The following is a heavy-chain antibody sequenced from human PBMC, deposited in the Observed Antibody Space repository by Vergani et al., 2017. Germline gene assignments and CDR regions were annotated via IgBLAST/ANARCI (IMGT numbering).Heavy chain of an antibody. D-gene: IGHD6-13*01. Sequence: VQLVQSGGGVVQPGGSLRLSCAASGFTFSSYWMHWVRQAPGKGLVWVSRINSDGSSTSYADSVKGRFTISRDNAKNTLYLQMNSLRAEDTAVYYCASAGIAAARETFDYWGQGTLVTVSS. CDR2: INSDGSST. J-gene: IGHJ4*02. CDR3: ASAGIAAARETFDY. CDR1: GFTFSSYW. V-gene: IGHV3-74*02.